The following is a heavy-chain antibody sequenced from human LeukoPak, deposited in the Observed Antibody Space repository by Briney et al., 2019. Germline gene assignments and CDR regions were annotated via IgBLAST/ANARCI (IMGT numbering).Heavy chain of an antibody. J-gene: IGHJ5*02. CDR1: GGSISSSSYY. CDR2: IYYSGST. V-gene: IGHV4-39*07. Sequence: SETLSLTCTVSGGSISSSSYYWGWIRQPPGKGLEWIGSIYYSGSTYYNPSLKSRVTISVDTSKNQFSLNLSSVTAADTAEYYCAKILGAPNWFDPWGQGTLVSVSS. D-gene: IGHD1-26*01. CDR3: AKILGAPNWFDP.